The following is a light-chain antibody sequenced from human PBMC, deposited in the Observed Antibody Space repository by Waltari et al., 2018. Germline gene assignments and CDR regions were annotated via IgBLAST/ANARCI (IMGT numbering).Light chain of an antibody. CDR3: QTWGTGVRV. CDR2: LNSDGSH. CDR1: SGHSSYA. V-gene: IGLV4-69*01. Sequence: QLVLTQSPSASASMGASVKLTGTRSSGHSSYAIAWHQQQPEKGPRYLMKLNSDGSHTKGDGIPDRFSGSSSGAERYLTISSLQSEDEADYYCQTWGTGVRVFGGGTKLTVL. J-gene: IGLJ3*02.